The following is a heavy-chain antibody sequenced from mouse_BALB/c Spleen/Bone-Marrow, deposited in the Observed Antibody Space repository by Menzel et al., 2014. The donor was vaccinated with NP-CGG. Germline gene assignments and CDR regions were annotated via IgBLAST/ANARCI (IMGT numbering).Heavy chain of an antibody. CDR1: GFSLTSYG. CDR3: ARALTGNYYAMDY. Sequence: VQVVESGPGLVAPSQSLSITCTVSGFSLTSYGVHWVRQPPGKGLEWLGVIWAGGNTNYNSALMSRLSISKDNSKSQVFLKMNSLQTDDTAMYYCARALTGNYYAMDYWGQGTSVTVSS. D-gene: IGHD4-1*01. CDR2: IWAGGNT. V-gene: IGHV2-9*02. J-gene: IGHJ4*01.